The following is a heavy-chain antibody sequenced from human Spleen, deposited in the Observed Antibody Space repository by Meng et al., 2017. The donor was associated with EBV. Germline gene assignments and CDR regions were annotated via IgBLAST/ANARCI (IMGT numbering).Heavy chain of an antibody. CDR3: ARTEVARP. V-gene: IGHV3-11*01. D-gene: IGHD5-12*01. CDR1: GFSFSDYY. Sequence: QVKRVESGGGLVKPGGSLRLSCEGSGFSFSDYYMSWIRQAPGKGLEWVSYISSSGYKKYYADSVKGRFTISRDNAQNLLFLQMDSLRADDTAVYYCARTEVARPWGQGTLVTVSS. CDR2: ISSSGYKK. J-gene: IGHJ5*02.